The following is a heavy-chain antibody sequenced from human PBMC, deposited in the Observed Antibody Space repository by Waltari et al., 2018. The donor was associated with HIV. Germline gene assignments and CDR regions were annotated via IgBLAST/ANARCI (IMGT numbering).Heavy chain of an antibody. CDR3: AKESMAGLYYYYGMDV. D-gene: IGHD6-19*01. CDR2: ISWNSGSI. Sequence: EVHLVESGGGLVQPGRSLRLACAASGFTFDVYAMDWVRQAPGKGLEWVSGISWNSGSIGYADSVKGRFTISRDNAKNSLYLQMNSLRDEDTALYYCAKESMAGLYYYYGMDVWGQGTTVTVSS. J-gene: IGHJ6*02. V-gene: IGHV3-9*01. CDR1: GFTFDVYA.